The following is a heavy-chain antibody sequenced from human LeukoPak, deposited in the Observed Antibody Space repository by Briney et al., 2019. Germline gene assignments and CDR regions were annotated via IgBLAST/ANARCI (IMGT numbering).Heavy chain of an antibody. D-gene: IGHD5-18*01. CDR2: ISAYDGNT. J-gene: IGHJ4*02. V-gene: IGHV1-18*01. CDR3: ARDFSDTAMALFDY. Sequence: ASVKVSCKASGYTFTSYGISWVRQAPGQGLEWMGWISAYDGNTNYAQKLQGRVTMTTDTSTSTAYMELRSLRSDDTAVYYCARDFSDTAMALFDYWGQGTLVTVSS. CDR1: GYTFTSYG.